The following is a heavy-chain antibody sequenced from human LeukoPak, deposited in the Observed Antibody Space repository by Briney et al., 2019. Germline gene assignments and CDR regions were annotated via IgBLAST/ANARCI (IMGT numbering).Heavy chain of an antibody. J-gene: IGHJ6*03. CDR1: GFTFSDYY. V-gene: IGHV3-11*01. Sequence: GGSLRLSCAASGFTFSDYYMSWIRQAPGKGLEWVSYISHSGRTMYYADSVKGRFTISRDNAKNSLYLQMNSLRAGDTAVYYCGRDSIVRGNIGNDMDVWGKGTTVTVS. CDR3: GRDSIVRGNIGNDMDV. CDR2: ISHSGRTM. D-gene: IGHD2-8*01.